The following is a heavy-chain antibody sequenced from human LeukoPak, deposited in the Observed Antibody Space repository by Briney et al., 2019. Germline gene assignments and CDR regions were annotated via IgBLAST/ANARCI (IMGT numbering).Heavy chain of an antibody. CDR2: ISSSSSYI. J-gene: IGHJ4*02. CDR3: ARDPGNWNHEY. D-gene: IGHD1-14*01. CDR1: GFTFSSYS. Sequence: GGSLRLSCAASGFTFSSYSMNWVRQAPGKGLEWVPSISSSSSYIYYADSVKGRFTISRDNAKNSLYLQMNSLRAEDTAVYYCARDPGNWNHEYWGQGTLVTVSS. V-gene: IGHV3-21*01.